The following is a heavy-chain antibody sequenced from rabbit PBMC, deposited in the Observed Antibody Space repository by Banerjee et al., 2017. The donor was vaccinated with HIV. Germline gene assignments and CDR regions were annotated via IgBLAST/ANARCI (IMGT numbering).Heavy chain of an antibody. CDR1: GFDFSNNA. CDR3: ARDGAGGSYFAL. V-gene: IGHV1S47*01. CDR2: IYNGDGST. Sequence: QERLVESGGGLVQPEGSLTLTCKASGFDFSNNAMCWVRQTPGKGPEWIACIYNGDGSTYYANWVNGRFSISRENAQNTVFLQMTSLTAADTATYFCARDGAGGSYFALWGPGTLVTVS. J-gene: IGHJ4*01. D-gene: IGHD8-1*01.